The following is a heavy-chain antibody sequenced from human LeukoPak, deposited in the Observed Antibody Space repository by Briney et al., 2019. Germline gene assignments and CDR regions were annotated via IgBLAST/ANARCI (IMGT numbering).Heavy chain of an antibody. CDR1: GFTFSSYA. D-gene: IGHD2-2*01. Sequence: GRSLRLSCAASGFTFSSYAMHWVRQAPGKGLEWVAVISYDGSNKYYADSVKGRFTISRDNSKNTLYLQMNSLRAEDTAVYYWARDPGYCGSTSCYAPFDNWGQGTLVTVSS. CDR2: ISYDGSNK. V-gene: IGHV3-30-3*01. CDR3: ARDPGYCGSTSCYAPFDN. J-gene: IGHJ4*02.